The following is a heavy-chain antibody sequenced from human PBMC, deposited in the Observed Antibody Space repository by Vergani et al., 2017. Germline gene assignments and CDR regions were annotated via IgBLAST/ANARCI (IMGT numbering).Heavy chain of an antibody. CDR1: GYSFTSYW. CDR2: IDPSDSYT. J-gene: IGHJ4*02. V-gene: IGHV5-10-1*03. CDR3: ARRYYYDSSGRFSYFDY. D-gene: IGHD3-22*01. Sequence: EVQLVQSGAEVKKPGESLRISCKGSGYSFTSYWISWVRQMPGKGLEWMGRIDPSDSYTNYSPSLQGHVTISADKSISTAYLQWSSLKASDTAMYYCARRYYYDSSGRFSYFDYWGQGTLVTVSS.